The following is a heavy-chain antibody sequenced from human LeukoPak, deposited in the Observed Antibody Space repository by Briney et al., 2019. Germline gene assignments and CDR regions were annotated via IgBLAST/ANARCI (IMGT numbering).Heavy chain of an antibody. Sequence: SETLSLTCTVSGGSISSYYWSWIRQPPGKGLEWIGYIYYSGSTNYNPSLKSRVTMSVDTSKNQFSLKLSSVTAADTAVYYCARATPLGSYYFDYWGQGTLVTVSS. CDR2: IYYSGST. V-gene: IGHV4-59*12. CDR3: ARATPLGSYYFDY. CDR1: GGSISSYY. D-gene: IGHD7-27*01. J-gene: IGHJ4*02.